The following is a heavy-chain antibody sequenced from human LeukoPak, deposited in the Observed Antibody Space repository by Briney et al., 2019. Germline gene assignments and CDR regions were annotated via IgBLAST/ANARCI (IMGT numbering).Heavy chain of an antibody. CDR2: IYSGGGT. CDR1: GFTVSSNY. CDR3: ARDLHYYVAMNA. V-gene: IGHV3-53*01. D-gene: IGHD3-10*02. Sequence: QPGGSLRLSCAASGFTVSSNYMSWVRQAPGKGLEWVSIIYSGGGTYYADSVKGRLTISRDNSKNTLFLQLHNLRLEDTALYYCARDLHYYVAMNAWGQGTTVTVSS. J-gene: IGHJ6*02.